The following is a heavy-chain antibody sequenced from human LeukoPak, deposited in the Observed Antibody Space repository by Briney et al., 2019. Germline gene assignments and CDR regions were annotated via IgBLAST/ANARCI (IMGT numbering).Heavy chain of an antibody. CDR3: ARGLGPDIVVVPAVEAAFDI. V-gene: IGHV4-34*01. CDR2: INHSGST. CDR1: GGSFSGCY. J-gene: IGHJ3*02. Sequence: SETLSLTCAVYGGSFSGCYWSWIRQPPGKGLEWIGEINHSGSTNYNPSLKSRVTISVDTSKNQFSLKLSSVTAADTAVYYCARGLGPDIVVVPAVEAAFDIWGQGTMVTVSS. D-gene: IGHD2-2*01.